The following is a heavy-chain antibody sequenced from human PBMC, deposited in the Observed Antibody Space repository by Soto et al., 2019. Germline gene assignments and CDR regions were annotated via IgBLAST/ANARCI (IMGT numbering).Heavy chain of an antibody. D-gene: IGHD1-26*01. CDR2: ISTYNGDT. J-gene: IGHJ6*02. CDR3: ARQGSWPYYYYGLDV. Sequence: QVQLVQSGPEVRKPGASVKVSCEASGYNFTTSGISWVRQVPGQGLEWMGWISTYNGDTNSAQNFQGRVLMTADTSTGTAYMELMSLKSDDTAVYYCARQGSWPYYYYGLDVWGQGTIVTVSS. CDR1: GYNFTTSG. V-gene: IGHV1-18*01.